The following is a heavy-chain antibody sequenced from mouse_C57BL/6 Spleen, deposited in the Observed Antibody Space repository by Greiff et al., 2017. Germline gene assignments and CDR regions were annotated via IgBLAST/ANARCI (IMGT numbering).Heavy chain of an antibody. CDR1: GYTFTGYW. CDR3: ARAPYYYVSSHYFDY. J-gene: IGHJ2*01. CDR2: ILPGSGST. D-gene: IGHD1-1*01. V-gene: IGHV1-9*01. Sequence: QVQLQQSGAELMKPGASVKLSCKATGYTFTGYWIEWVKQRPGHGLEWIGEILPGSGSTNYNEKFKGKATFTADTSSNTAYMQLSSLTSEDSAIYYCARAPYYYVSSHYFDYWGQGTTLTVSS.